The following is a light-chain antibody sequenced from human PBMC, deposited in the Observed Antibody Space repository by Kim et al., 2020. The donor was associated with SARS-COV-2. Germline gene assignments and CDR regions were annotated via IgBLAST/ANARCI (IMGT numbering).Light chain of an antibody. CDR2: WTA. CDR3: KQYYSTPAS. CDR1: QTVLYNSNNKNY. V-gene: IGKV4-1*01. Sequence: RHTLNRKSRQTVLYNSNNKNYVARYQQKTGQAPKLLMYWTAIRGSGVSDRFSGRGSETDFTLTISSLQAGDGAVYYCKQYYSTPASLGQGTKLEI. J-gene: IGKJ2*03.